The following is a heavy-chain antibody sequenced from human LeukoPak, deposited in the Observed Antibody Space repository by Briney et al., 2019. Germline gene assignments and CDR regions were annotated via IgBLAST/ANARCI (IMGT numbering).Heavy chain of an antibody. D-gene: IGHD3-9*01. J-gene: IGHJ5*02. CDR3: ARDGAYFMFDP. V-gene: IGHV3-74*01. Sequence: GGSLRLPCAASGFTFSSYWMHWVRQAPGKGLVWVSRINSDGSSTSYADSVKGRFTISRDNAKNTLYLQMNSLRAEDTAVYYCARDGAYFMFDPWGQGTLVTVSS. CDR1: GFTFSSYW. CDR2: INSDGSST.